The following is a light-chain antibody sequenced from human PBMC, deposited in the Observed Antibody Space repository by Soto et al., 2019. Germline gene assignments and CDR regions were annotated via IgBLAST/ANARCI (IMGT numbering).Light chain of an antibody. Sequence: EIVLTQSPGTLSLSPGERATLSCRASQSINNRYLAWYQQKPGQAPRLLIYAASSRATGIPDRFSGSGSGTDFTLTISGLEPEDFAVYYYQQFGSSPGFTFGPGTKVDIK. J-gene: IGKJ3*01. CDR1: QSINNRY. V-gene: IGKV3-20*01. CDR2: AAS. CDR3: QQFGSSPGFT.